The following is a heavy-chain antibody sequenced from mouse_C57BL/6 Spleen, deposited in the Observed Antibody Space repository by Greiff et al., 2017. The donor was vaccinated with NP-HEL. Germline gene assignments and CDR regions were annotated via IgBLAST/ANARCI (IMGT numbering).Heavy chain of an antibody. J-gene: IGHJ2*01. CDR1: GYTFTGYW. D-gene: IGHD1-1*01. Sequence: QVQLQQSGAELMKPGASVKLSCKATGYTFTGYWIEWVKQRPGHGLEWIGEILPGSGSTNYTEKFKGKATFTADTSYNTACMQLSSLTTEDSAIYYCARRGGFITTVVGGVDYWGQGTTLTVSS. CDR2: ILPGSGST. CDR3: ARRGGFITTVVGGVDY. V-gene: IGHV1-9*01.